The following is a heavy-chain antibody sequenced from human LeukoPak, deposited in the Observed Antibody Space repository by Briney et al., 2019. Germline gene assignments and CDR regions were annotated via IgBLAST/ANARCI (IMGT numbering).Heavy chain of an antibody. D-gene: IGHD2-15*01. V-gene: IGHV3-30*04. CDR1: GFTFSSYA. J-gene: IGHJ6*03. CDR2: LSYDGGIK. Sequence: GGSLRLSCAASGFTFSSYAVHWVRQAPGKGLEWVAVLSYDGGIKYYADSVKGRFTFSRDNSKNTLSLQMNSLRAEDTALYYCARSRYCSGGTCYSNYYYYYMDVWGKGTSVTVSS. CDR3: ARSRYCSGGTCYSNYYYYYMDV.